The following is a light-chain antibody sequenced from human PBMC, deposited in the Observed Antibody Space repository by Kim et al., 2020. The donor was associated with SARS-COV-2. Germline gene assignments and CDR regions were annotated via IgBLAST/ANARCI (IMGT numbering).Light chain of an antibody. V-gene: IGKV3-20*01. J-gene: IGKJ4*01. Sequence: TTGDRATLSCRASQSVSSSYLAWYQQKPGQAPRLLIYGASSRATGIPDRFSGSGSGTDFTLTISRLEPEDFAVYYCQQYGSSPLTFGGGTKVDIK. CDR1: QSVSSSY. CDR2: GAS. CDR3: QQYGSSPLT.